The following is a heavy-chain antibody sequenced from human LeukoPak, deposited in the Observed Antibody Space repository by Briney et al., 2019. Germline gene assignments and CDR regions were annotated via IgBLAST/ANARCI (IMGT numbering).Heavy chain of an antibody. D-gene: IGHD4-11*01. J-gene: IGHJ4*02. V-gene: IGHV4-59*01. CDR2: IYYSGST. CDR1: GGSFSGYY. CDR3: ARPTVTTIGGFVY. Sequence: SETLSLTCAVYGGSFSGYYWSWIRQPPGKGLEWVGYIYYSGSTNYNPSLKSRVTISVDTSKNQFSLKLSSVTAADTAVYYCARPTVTTIGGFVYWGQGTLVTVSS.